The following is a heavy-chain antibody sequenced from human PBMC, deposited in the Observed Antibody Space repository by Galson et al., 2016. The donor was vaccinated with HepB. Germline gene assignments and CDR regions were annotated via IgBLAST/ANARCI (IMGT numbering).Heavy chain of an antibody. Sequence: SLRLSCAASGFTVSNNYMSWVRQAPGEGLEWVSVIYSGGNTFYADSVKGRFTISIDTSKNTLYLQMNSLRAEDTAVYYCATSPSGGYWGQGTLVTVSS. CDR1: GFTVSNNY. J-gene: IGHJ4*02. CDR2: IYSGGNT. V-gene: IGHV3-66*01. D-gene: IGHD2-15*01. CDR3: ATSPSGGY.